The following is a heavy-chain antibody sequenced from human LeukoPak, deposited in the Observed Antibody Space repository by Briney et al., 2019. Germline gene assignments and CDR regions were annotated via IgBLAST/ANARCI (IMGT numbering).Heavy chain of an antibody. CDR2: IWYDGSNK. D-gene: IGHD3-3*01. Sequence: GGSLRLSCAASGFTFSSYGMHWVRQAPGKGLEWVAVIWYDGSNKYYADSVKGRFTISRDNSKNTLYLQMNSLRAEDTAVYYCARDHTQSITIFGVVTVDDGMDVWGQGTTVTVSS. V-gene: IGHV3-33*01. J-gene: IGHJ6*02. CDR3: ARDHTQSITIFGVVTVDDGMDV. CDR1: GFTFSSYG.